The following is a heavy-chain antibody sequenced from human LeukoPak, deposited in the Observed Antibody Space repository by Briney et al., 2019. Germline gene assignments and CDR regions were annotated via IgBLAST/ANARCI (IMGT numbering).Heavy chain of an antibody. CDR1: GFTFSDYY. CDR2: ISSSGSTI. V-gene: IGHV3-11*01. CDR3: ARGSHGGEHYYYGMDV. D-gene: IGHD3-16*01. J-gene: IGHJ6*02. Sequence: KSGGSLRLSCAASGFTFSDYYMSWIRQAPGKGLEWVSYISSSGSTIYYADSVKGRFTISRDNAKNSLYLQMNSLRAEDTAVYYCARGSHGGEHYYYGMDVWGQGTTVTVSS.